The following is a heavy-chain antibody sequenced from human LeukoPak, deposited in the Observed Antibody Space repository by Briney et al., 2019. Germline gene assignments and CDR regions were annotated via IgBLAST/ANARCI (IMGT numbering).Heavy chain of an antibody. V-gene: IGHV3-21*01. CDR1: GFPFCSYS. CDR3: ARGARSIAEAGPSDFDS. CDR2: ISSGSSYI. J-gene: IGHJ4*02. Sequence: GGSLRLSCVASGFPFCSYSMNWVRQAPGKGLEWGSSISSGSSYIYYADSVKGRFTISRDNPKNSLSLQMNSLRAEDTAVYYCARGARSIAEAGPSDFDSWGQGTLVTVSS. D-gene: IGHD6-13*01.